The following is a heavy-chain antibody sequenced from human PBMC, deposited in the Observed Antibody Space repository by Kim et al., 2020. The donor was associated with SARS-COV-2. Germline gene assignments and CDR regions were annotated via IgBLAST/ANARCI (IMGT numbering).Heavy chain of an antibody. CDR3: ATSGGSGPIN. V-gene: IGHV3-7*03. CDR2: IKEDGSDK. D-gene: IGHD3-16*01. J-gene: IGHJ4*02. CDR1: VFPFSRYC. Sequence: GGSLRLSCAVSVFPFSRYCIIYFLQAPGKGLDWVANIKEDGSDKYYVGSVNGRFAISRDNAKNSLYLQMNNLRGEDTAVYYCATSGGSGPINWGQGTLVTASS.